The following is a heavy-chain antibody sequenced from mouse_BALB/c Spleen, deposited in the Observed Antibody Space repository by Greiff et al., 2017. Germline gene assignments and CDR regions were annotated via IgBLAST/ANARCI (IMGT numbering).Heavy chain of an antibody. D-gene: IGHD2-4*01. CDR1: GFSLTSYG. CDR3: AIYDYDGYYAMDY. J-gene: IGHJ4*01. Sequence: VNVVESGPGLVQPSQSLSITCTVSGFSLTSYGVHWVRQSPGQGLEWLGVIWSGGSTDYNAAFISRLSISKDNSKGQVFFKMNSLQANDTAIYYCAIYDYDGYYAMDYWGQGTSGTVSS. CDR2: IWSGGST. V-gene: IGHV2-2*02.